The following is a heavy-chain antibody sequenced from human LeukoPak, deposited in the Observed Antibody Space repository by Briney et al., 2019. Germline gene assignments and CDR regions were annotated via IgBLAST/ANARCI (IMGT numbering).Heavy chain of an antibody. J-gene: IGHJ4*02. CDR3: AKGDQVLSSNYFDY. V-gene: IGHV3-23*01. D-gene: IGHD2-2*01. Sequence: AGGSLRLSCAASGFTFSSYAMSWVRQAPEKGLEWVSAISGSGGSTYYADSVKGRFTISRDNSKNTLYLQMNSLRAEDTAVYYCAKGDQVLSSNYFDYWGQGTLVTVSS. CDR1: GFTFSSYA. CDR2: ISGSGGST.